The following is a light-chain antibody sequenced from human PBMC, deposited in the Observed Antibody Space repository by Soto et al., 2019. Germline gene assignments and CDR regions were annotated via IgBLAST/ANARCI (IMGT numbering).Light chain of an antibody. V-gene: IGKV3-15*01. Sequence: EIMMTQSPATLSVSPGERATLSCRASQSVRSDLAWYQQRPGQAPRLLIYGASTRAPGIPGRFIGSGFGTDFTLTIISLQSEDFAVYYCQQYNNWPPYSFGQGTKLEIK. J-gene: IGKJ2*03. CDR3: QQYNNWPPYS. CDR1: QSVRSD. CDR2: GAS.